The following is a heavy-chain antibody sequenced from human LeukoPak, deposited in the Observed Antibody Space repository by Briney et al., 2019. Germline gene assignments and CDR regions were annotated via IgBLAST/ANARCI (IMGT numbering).Heavy chain of an antibody. CDR2: IIPIFGTA. J-gene: IGHJ4*02. Sequence: GASVKVSCKASGYTFTNYDISWVRQAPGQGLEWMGGIIPIFGTANYAQKFQGRVTITADESTSTAYMELSSLRSEDTAVYYCARDGPQTTFDYWGQGTLVTVSS. D-gene: IGHD1-1*01. CDR1: GYTFTNYD. V-gene: IGHV1-69*13. CDR3: ARDGPQTTFDY.